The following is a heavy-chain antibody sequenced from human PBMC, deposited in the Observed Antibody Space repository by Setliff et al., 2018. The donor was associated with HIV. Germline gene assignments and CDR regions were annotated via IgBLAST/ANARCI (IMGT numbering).Heavy chain of an antibody. Sequence: ASVKVSCKTSGYTFTTSGISWVRQAPGQGLEWMGWINIYSGNTNYAQKFQGRVTMTTDTSTSTAYMELRSLRSDDTAMYYCARDAPRNTGAAPGYWGQGTLVTVSS. CDR2: INIYSGNT. J-gene: IGHJ4*02. CDR1: GYTFTTSG. D-gene: IGHD6-6*01. CDR3: ARDAPRNTGAAPGY. V-gene: IGHV1-18*01.